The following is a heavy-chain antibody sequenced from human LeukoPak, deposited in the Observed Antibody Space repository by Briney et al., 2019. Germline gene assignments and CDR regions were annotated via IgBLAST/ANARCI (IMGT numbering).Heavy chain of an antibody. CDR1: GFTFDDYA. V-gene: IGHV3-9*01. Sequence: PGRSLRLSCAASGFTFDDYAMHWVRQAPGKGLEWVSGISWNSGSIGYADSVKGRFTISRDNAKNSLYLQMNSLRAEGTALYYCAKDPGGNSDYYYGMDVWGQGTTVTVSS. D-gene: IGHD4-23*01. CDR2: ISWNSGSI. CDR3: AKDPGGNSDYYYGMDV. J-gene: IGHJ6*02.